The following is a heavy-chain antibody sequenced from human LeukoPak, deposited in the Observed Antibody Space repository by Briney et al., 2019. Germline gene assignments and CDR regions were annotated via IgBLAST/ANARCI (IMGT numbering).Heavy chain of an antibody. CDR3: ARDFQDSSSSRIYYYYYMDV. Sequence: ASVKVSCKASGYTFTGYYMHWVRQAPGQGLEWMGWINPNSGGTNYAQKFQGRVTMTRDTSISTAYMELSRLRSDDTAVYYCARDFQDSSSSRIYYYYYMDVWGKGTTVTVSS. CDR2: INPNSGGT. J-gene: IGHJ6*03. V-gene: IGHV1-2*02. D-gene: IGHD6-6*01. CDR1: GYTFTGYY.